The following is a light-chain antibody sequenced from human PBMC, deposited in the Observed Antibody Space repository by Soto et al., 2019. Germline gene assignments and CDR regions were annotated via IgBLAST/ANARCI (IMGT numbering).Light chain of an antibody. CDR2: NEN. CDR3: AAWDDSLSGVV. CDR1: SSNIGSNY. Sequence: QSVLTQPPSTSGAPGQRVTISCSGSSSNIGSNYVYWYQQFPGSAPRLLIYNENRRPSGVPDRFSASKSGTSASLAISGLRAEDEADYHCAAWDDSLSGVVFGGGTKVTVL. V-gene: IGLV1-47*01. J-gene: IGLJ2*01.